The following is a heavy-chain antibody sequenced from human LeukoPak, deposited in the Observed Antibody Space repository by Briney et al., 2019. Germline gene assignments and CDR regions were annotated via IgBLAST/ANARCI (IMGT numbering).Heavy chain of an antibody. CDR1: GYTFTNYG. D-gene: IGHD3-3*01. CDR2: MIPIFGTA. CDR3: AISGDLLRFLEWPAGY. V-gene: IGHV1-69*05. J-gene: IGHJ4*02. Sequence: SVKVSCKASGYTFTNYGISWVRQAPGQGLEWMGGMIPIFGTANYAQKFQGRVTITTDESTSTAYMELSSLRSEDTAVYYCAISGDLLRFLEWPAGYWGQGTLVTVSS.